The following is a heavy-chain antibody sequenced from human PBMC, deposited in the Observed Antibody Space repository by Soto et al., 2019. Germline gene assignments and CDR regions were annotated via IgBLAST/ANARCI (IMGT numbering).Heavy chain of an antibody. J-gene: IGHJ4*02. CDR2: ISYDGSNK. D-gene: IGHD3-22*01. Sequence: LRLSCAASGFTFSSYAMHWVRQAPGKGLEWVAVISYDGSNKYYADSVKGRFTISRDNSKNTLYLQMNSLRAEDTAVYYCARDLGWGSGSTYLDYWGQGTLVTVSS. CDR1: GFTFSSYA. V-gene: IGHV3-30-3*01. CDR3: ARDLGWGSGSTYLDY.